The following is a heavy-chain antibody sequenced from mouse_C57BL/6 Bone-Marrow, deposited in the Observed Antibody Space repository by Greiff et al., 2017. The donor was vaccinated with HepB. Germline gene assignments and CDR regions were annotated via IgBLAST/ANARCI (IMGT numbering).Heavy chain of an antibody. CDR3: ARRKANWDLAWFAY. J-gene: IGHJ3*01. CDR1: GYTFTSYW. CDR2: IYPSDSET. V-gene: IGHV1-61*01. Sequence: QVQLQQPGAELVRPGSSVKLSCKASGYTFTSYWMDWVKQRPGQGLEWIGNIYPSDSETHYNQKFKDKATLTVDKSSSTASMQLSSLTSEDSAVYYCARRKANWDLAWFAYWGQGTLVTVSA. D-gene: IGHD4-1*01.